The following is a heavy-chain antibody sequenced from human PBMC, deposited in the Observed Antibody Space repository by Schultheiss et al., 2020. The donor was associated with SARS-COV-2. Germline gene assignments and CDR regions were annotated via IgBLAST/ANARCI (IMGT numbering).Heavy chain of an antibody. J-gene: IGHJ6*02. CDR3: ARQRYNWNDDGMDV. CDR2: IYYSGST. D-gene: IGHD1-1*01. CDR1: GGSVSSGSYY. Sequence: ESLKISCTVSGGSVSSGSYYWSWIRQPPGKGLEWIGYIYYSGSTNYNPSLKSRVTMSVDTSKNQFSLKLSSVTAADTAVYYCARQRYNWNDDGMDVWGQGTTVTVSS. V-gene: IGHV4-61*01.